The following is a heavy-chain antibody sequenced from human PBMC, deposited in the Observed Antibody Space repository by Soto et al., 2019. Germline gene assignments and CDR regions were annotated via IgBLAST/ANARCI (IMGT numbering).Heavy chain of an antibody. CDR2: ISSSSSYI. D-gene: IGHD3-3*02. Sequence: GGSLRLSCAASGFTFSSYSMNWVRQAPGKGLEWVSSISSSSSYIYYADSVEGRFTISSDNPKNSLYLQMNSLRAEDTAVYYCARDLRSFPFSHYGMDVWGQGTTVTVSS. CDR1: GFTFSSYS. CDR3: ARDLRSFPFSHYGMDV. J-gene: IGHJ6*02. V-gene: IGHV3-21*01.